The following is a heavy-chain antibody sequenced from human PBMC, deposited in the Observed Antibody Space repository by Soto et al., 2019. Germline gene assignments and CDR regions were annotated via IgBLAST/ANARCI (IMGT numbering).Heavy chain of an antibody. J-gene: IGHJ6*02. CDR3: ARIRDPYRYGFRYYGMDV. CDR2: IIPIFGTA. Sequence: QVQLVQSGAEVKKPGSSVKVSCKASGGTFSSYAISWVRQAPGQGLEWMGGIIPIFGTANYAQKFQGRVTIPAAASRSTPYMELSRLGSEATAVYYWARIRDPYRYGFRYYGMDVWGQGTTVTVSS. CDR1: GGTFSSYA. D-gene: IGHD5-18*01. V-gene: IGHV1-69*12.